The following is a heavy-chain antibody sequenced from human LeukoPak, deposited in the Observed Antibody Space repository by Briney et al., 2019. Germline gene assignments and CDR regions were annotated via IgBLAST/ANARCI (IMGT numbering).Heavy chain of an antibody. CDR2: ISGSGGST. D-gene: IGHD6-13*01. CDR3: ARDRVYSSSWYSSPHGMDV. Sequence: QPGGSLRLSCAASGFTFSSYAMSWVRQAPGKGLEWVSAISGSGGSTYYADSVKGRFTISRDNSKNTLYLQMNSLRAEDTAVYYCARDRVYSSSWYSSPHGMDVWGQGTTVTVSS. CDR1: GFTFSSYA. J-gene: IGHJ6*02. V-gene: IGHV3-23*01.